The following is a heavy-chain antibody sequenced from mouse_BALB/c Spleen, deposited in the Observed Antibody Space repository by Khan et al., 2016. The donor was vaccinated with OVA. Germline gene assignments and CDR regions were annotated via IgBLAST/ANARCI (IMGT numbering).Heavy chain of an antibody. CDR1: AYAFTDYY. CDR3: ARRGYRNYFDY. CDR2: IYPGSYHA. D-gene: IGHD2-14*01. Sequence: QVQLQQSGAELARPGASVKLSCKASAYAFTDYYINWVKQRPGQGLEWIGEIYPGSYHAYYSENFKGKVTLTADSSSSTAYLQLSSLTSEDSAVYFCARRGYRNYFDYWGQGTTLTVSA. V-gene: IGHV1-77*01. J-gene: IGHJ2*01.